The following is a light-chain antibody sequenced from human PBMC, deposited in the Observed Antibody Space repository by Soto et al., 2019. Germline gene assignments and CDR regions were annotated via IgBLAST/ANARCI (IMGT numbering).Light chain of an antibody. J-gene: IGKJ1*01. CDR1: QNIKNW. CDR2: TAS. V-gene: IGKV1-5*03. Sequence: DIQMTQSPSTLSASVGDRVTIACRASQNIKNWLAWYQQKPGQVPKLLVYTASSFESGVPSRFSGSGSGTEFTLTISSLQPDDFATYYCQQYNSYSRGTFGQGTKVEIK. CDR3: QQYNSYSRGT.